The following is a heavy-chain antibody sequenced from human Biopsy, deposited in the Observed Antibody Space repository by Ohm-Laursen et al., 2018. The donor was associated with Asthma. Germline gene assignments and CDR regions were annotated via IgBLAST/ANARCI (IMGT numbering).Heavy chain of an antibody. Sequence: ASVKVSCKASGYTFINYAIHWVRQAPGQRLEWMGWINAGNGNTKYSQKFQGRVTISRDTSASTAYMDLSSLRSEDTAVYYCARTYYDFLAGQVNDAFALWGRGTMVTVSS. V-gene: IGHV1-3*01. CDR1: GYTFINYA. J-gene: IGHJ3*01. CDR3: ARTYYDFLAGQVNDAFAL. D-gene: IGHD3-9*01. CDR2: INAGNGNT.